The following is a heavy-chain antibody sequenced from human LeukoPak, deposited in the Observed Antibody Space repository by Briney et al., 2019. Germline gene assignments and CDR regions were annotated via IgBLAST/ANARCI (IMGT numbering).Heavy chain of an antibody. D-gene: IGHD6-13*01. CDR2: IYTSGST. CDR1: GGSISSYY. V-gene: IGHV4-4*07. J-gene: IGHJ4*02. Sequence: PSETLSLTCTVSGGSISSYYWSWIRQPAGKGLEWIGRIYTSGSTNYNPSLKSRVTMSVDTSKNQFSLKLSSVTAADTAAYYCARDGPWLYSSSWSPFDYWGQGTLVTVSS. CDR3: ARDGPWLYSSSWSPFDY.